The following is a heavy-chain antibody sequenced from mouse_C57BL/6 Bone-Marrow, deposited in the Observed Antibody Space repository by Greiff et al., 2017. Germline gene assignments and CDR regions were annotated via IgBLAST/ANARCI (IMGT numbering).Heavy chain of an antibody. CDR3: ARRPFYPFSD. CDR1: GYTFTSYW. V-gene: IGHV1-50*01. CDR2: IDPSDSYT. J-gene: IGHJ3*01. Sequence: QVQLQQPGAELVKPGASVKLSCKASGYTFTSYWMQWVKQRPGQGLEWIGEIDPSDSYTNYNQKFKGKATLTVDTSSSTAYMQLSSLTSEDSAVYYCARRPFYPFSDWGQGTLVTVSA. D-gene: IGHD2-1*01.